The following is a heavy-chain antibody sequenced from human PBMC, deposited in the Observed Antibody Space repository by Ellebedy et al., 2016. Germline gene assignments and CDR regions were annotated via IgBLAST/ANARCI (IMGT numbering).Heavy chain of an antibody. D-gene: IGHD2-2*01. CDR3: TSRILGSCTSTSCYDY. J-gene: IGHJ4*02. Sequence: GESLKISCAASGFIFSGSDIHWVRQASGKGLEWVGRIKVRGSSYATHYAASVKGRFTASRDDSKNTAYLQMNSLKTEDTAVYYCTSRILGSCTSTSCYDYWGQGTLVTVSS. V-gene: IGHV3-73*01. CDR2: IKVRGSSYAT. CDR1: GFIFSGSD.